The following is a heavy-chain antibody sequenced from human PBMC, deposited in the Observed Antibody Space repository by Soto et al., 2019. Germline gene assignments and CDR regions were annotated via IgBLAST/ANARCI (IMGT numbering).Heavy chain of an antibody. D-gene: IGHD6-25*01. V-gene: IGHV4-34*01. Sequence: SETLSLTCAVYGGSFSGYYWSWIRQPPGKGLEWIGEINHSGSTNYNPSLKSRVTISVDTSKNQFSLKLSSVTAADTAVYYCARGGIRGRRFDYWGQGTLVTVSS. CDR2: INHSGST. CDR1: GGSFSGYY. J-gene: IGHJ4*02. CDR3: ARGGIRGRRFDY.